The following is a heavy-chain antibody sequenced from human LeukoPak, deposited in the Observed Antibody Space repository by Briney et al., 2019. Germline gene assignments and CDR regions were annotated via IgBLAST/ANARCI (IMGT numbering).Heavy chain of an antibody. CDR3: AGISAVTDYYYGMDV. Sequence: PGGSLRLSCAASGFTFSSYWMSWVRQAPGKGLEWVANIKQDGSEKYYVDSVKGRFTISRDNAKNSLYLQMNSLRAEDTAVYYCAGISAVTDYYYGMDVWGQGTTVTVSS. D-gene: IGHD4-11*01. CDR2: IKQDGSEK. CDR1: GFTFSSYW. J-gene: IGHJ6*02. V-gene: IGHV3-7*01.